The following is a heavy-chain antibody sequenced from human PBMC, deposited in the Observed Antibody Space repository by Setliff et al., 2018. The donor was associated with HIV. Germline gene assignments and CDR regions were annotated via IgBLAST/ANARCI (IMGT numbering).Heavy chain of an antibody. CDR1: GYTFINYH. J-gene: IGHJ6*03. V-gene: IGHV1-18*01. Sequence: GASVKVSCKASGYTFINYHITWVRQAPGQGLEWVGSISAPSVNTNYTQGRVTMTTDISTSTAYMELRSLRSADSAVYYCARVPVSNYYYYMDVWGKGTTVTVSS. CDR2: ISAPSVNT. CDR3: ARVPVSNYYYYMDV.